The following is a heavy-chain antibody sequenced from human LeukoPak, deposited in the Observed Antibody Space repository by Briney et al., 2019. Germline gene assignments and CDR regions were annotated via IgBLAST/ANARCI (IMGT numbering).Heavy chain of an antibody. CDR3: AXEKGXXSPSLYYGMDV. J-gene: IGHJ6*02. CDR2: INPXSGGT. CDR1: GYTFTGYY. Sequence: ASVKVSCRASGYTFTGYYMHWVRQAPGQGLEWMGWINPXSGGTNYAQXFXXXVTMTRDTSISTAYMELSRLRSDDTAVYYCAXEKGXXSPSLYYGMDVWGQGTTVTVSS. V-gene: IGHV1-2*04.